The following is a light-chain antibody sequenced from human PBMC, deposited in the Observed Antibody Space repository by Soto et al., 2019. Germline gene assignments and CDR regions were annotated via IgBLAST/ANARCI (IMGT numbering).Light chain of an antibody. V-gene: IGKV3-15*01. Sequence: EIVMTQSPATLSVSPGERATLSCRASQSVSSNLAWYQQKPGQAPRLLIYGASTRATGIPARFSGSGSGTEFTLTISSLQSEEFAVYYCQQYGTWWTFGQGTQVEIK. CDR3: QQYGTWWT. CDR1: QSVSSN. CDR2: GAS. J-gene: IGKJ1*01.